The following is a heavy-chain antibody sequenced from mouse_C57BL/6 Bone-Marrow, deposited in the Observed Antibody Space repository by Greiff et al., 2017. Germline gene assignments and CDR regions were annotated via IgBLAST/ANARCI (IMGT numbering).Heavy chain of an antibody. CDR1: GYAFTNYL. D-gene: IGHD1-1*01. V-gene: IGHV1-54*01. J-gene: IGHJ3*01. Sequence: VQLQQSGAELVRPGTSVKVSCKASGYAFTNYLIEWVKQRPGQGLEWIGVINPGSGGTNYNEKFKGKATLTADTASSTAYMQLSRLTSEDSAVYFCARYYGSRGAWFAYWGQGTLVTVSA. CDR2: INPGSGGT. CDR3: ARYYGSRGAWFAY.